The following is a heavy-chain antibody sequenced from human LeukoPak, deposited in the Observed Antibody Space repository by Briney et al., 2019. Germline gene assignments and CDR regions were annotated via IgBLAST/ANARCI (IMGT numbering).Heavy chain of an antibody. CDR3: ARLLRESRTFDY. CDR1: NGSISSYY. J-gene: IGHJ4*02. V-gene: IGHV4-59*12. CDR2: IYHSGST. Sequence: SETLSLTCTVSNGSISSYYWSWIRQPPGKGLEWIGYIYHSGSTYYNPSLKSRVTISVDRSKNQFSLKLSSVTAADTAVYYCARLLRESRTFDYWGQGTLVTVSS. D-gene: IGHD1-1*01.